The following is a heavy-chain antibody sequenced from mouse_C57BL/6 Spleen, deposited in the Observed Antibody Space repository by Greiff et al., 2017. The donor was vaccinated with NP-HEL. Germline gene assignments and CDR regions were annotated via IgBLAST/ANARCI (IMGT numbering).Heavy chain of an antibody. V-gene: IGHV5-17*01. CDR2: ISSGSSTI. D-gene: IGHD2-5*01. Sequence: EVKVVESGGGLVKPGGSLKLSCAASGFTFSDYGMHWVRQAPEKGLEWVAYISSGSSTIYYADTVKGRFTISRDNAKNTLFLQMTSLRSEDTAMYYCARNSNSRYFDVWGTGTTVTVSS. CDR3: ARNSNSRYFDV. CDR1: GFTFSDYG. J-gene: IGHJ1*03.